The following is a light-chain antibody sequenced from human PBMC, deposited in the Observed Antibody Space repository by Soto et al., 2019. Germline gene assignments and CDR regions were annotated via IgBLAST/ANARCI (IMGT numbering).Light chain of an antibody. CDR3: MQGTHWAYS. CDR1: QSLVYSDGNTY. J-gene: IGKJ2*03. V-gene: IGKV2-30*01. Sequence: DAVLTQSPLSLPVTLGQPASISCKSSQSLVYSDGNTYLNWVQQRPGQSPRRLLDKISNRDSGVQDRFTARGSGSVFILEMSRVEAEDVGVYYGMQGTHWAYSFGQGTKLEIK. CDR2: KIS.